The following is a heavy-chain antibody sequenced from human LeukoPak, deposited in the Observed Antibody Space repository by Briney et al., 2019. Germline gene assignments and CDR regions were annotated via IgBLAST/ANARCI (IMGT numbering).Heavy chain of an antibody. Sequence: QPGGSLRLSCAASGFTFSSFAMSWVRQTPGKGLDWVSAVSASGNTTYYADSVKGRLTISRDNSKNALYLQMHTLRADDTAVYYCAKSGRWSSYCFDYWGQGTLVTVSS. D-gene: IGHD4-23*01. CDR1: GFTFSSFA. CDR2: VSASGNTT. V-gene: IGHV3-23*01. J-gene: IGHJ4*02. CDR3: AKSGRWSSYCFDY.